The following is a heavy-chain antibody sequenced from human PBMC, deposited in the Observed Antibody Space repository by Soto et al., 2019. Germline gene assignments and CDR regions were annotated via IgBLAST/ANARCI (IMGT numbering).Heavy chain of an antibody. V-gene: IGHV4-34*01. D-gene: IGHD4-17*01. Sequence: SETLSLTCAVYGGSFSGYYWSWIRQPPGKGLEWIGEINHSGSTNYNPSLKSRVTISVDTSKNQFSLKLSSVTAADTAVYYCARVSEWYGDNDPVNYYYYMDVWGKGTTVTVSS. J-gene: IGHJ6*03. CDR1: GGSFSGYY. CDR3: ARVSEWYGDNDPVNYYYYMDV. CDR2: INHSGST.